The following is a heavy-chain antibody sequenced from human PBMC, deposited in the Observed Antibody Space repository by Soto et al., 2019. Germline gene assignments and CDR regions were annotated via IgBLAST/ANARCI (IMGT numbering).Heavy chain of an antibody. V-gene: IGHV1-69*02. CDR3: ARYYGSGSFSAGFAY. Sequence: SLKVACKASGCTFSSYTISWLRQAPGQGLEWMGRIIPIIGITNYAQKLQGRVTMTTDTSTSTAYMELRSLRSDDTAVYYCARYYGSGSFSAGFAYWGQGTLVTVSS. CDR2: IIPIIGIT. CDR1: GCTFSSYT. J-gene: IGHJ4*02. D-gene: IGHD3-10*01.